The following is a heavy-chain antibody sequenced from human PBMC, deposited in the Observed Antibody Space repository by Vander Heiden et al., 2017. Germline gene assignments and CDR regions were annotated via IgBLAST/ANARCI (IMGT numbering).Heavy chain of an antibody. CDR2: ISSHSTTI. CDR3: ARDLREWGGNYLDC. V-gene: IGHV3-48*02. CDR1: GFTINIYS. D-gene: IGHD3-3*01. Sequence: EVQLVESGGGLVQPGGSLSLSCAASGFTINIYSMNWVRQAPGKGLEWVSYISSHSTTIYSADSVKCRFTIARDNAKNSLYLQMNSLRDEDTAVYYCARDLREWGGNYLDCWGQGTLVTVSS. J-gene: IGHJ4*02.